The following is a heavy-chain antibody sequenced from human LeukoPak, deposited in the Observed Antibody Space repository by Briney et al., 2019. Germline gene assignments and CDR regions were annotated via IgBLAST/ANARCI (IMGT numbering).Heavy chain of an antibody. CDR2: ISAQHGQT. CDR1: GYTFTSYG. V-gene: IGHV1-18*01. D-gene: IGHD2-8*01. CDR3: AGSLGYCTSNVCYLKY. Sequence: ASVKVSCKASGYTFTSYGISWVRQAPGQGLEWMGWISAQHGQTEYAPNSQDRVTMTTDTYTNTAYMELRSLRSDDTAVYYCAGSLGYCTSNVCYLKYWGQGTLVTVSS. J-gene: IGHJ4*02.